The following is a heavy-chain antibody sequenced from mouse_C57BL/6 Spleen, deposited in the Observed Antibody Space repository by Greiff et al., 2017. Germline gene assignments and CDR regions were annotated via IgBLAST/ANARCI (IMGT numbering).Heavy chain of an antibody. CDR2: ISSGSSTI. CDR1: GFTFSDYG. V-gene: IGHV5-17*01. J-gene: IGHJ4*01. CDR3: ARSHVRNAMDY. Sequence: DVMLVESGGGLVKPGGSLKLSCAASGFTFSDYGMHWVRQAPEKGLEWVAYISSGSSTIYYADTVKGRFTISRDNAKNTLFLQMTSLRSEDTAMYYCARSHVRNAMDYWGQGTSVTVSS. D-gene: IGHD6-1*01.